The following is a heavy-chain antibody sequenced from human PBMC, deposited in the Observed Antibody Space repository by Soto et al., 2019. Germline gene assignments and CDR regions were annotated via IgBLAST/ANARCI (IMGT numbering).Heavy chain of an antibody. V-gene: IGHV1-69*13. Sequence: SVKVSCKASGGTFSSYTISWVRQAPGQGLEWMGGIIPIFGTANYAQKFQGRVTITADESTSTAYMELSSLRSEDTAVYYCATGVTGTTEYYYYGMDVWGQGTTVTVSS. D-gene: IGHD1-20*01. J-gene: IGHJ6*02. CDR1: GGTFSSYT. CDR3: ATGVTGTTEYYYYGMDV. CDR2: IIPIFGTA.